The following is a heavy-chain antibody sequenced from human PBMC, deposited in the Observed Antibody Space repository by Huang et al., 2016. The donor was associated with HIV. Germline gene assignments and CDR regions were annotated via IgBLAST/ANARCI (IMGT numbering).Heavy chain of an antibody. CDR3: ATKTAAMDI. J-gene: IGHJ6*02. CDR1: TFTFGAYW. CDR2: IKKDESEK. V-gene: IGHV3-7*01. D-gene: IGHD1-7*01. Sequence: VESGGRLVQPGGSIRLSCVGSTFTFGAYWMSWVRQSPGEGLEWVDKIKKDESEKYYVESVKGRFNISRDNAKKVLFLEMNNVRVEDTATYYCATKTAAMDIWGQGTTVTVS.